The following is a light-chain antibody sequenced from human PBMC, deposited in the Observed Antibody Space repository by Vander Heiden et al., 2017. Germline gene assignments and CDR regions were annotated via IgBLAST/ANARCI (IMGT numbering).Light chain of an antibody. CDR2: DAS. CDR1: QGISSA. V-gene: IGKV1-13*02. Sequence: AIQLTQSPSSLSASVGDRVTITCRASQGISSALAWYQQKPGKAPKLLIYDASSLESGVPSRFSGSGSGTDFTLTISSRQPEDFATYYCQQFNSYPPLSFGGGTRLEIK. CDR3: QQFNSYPPLS. J-gene: IGKJ4*01.